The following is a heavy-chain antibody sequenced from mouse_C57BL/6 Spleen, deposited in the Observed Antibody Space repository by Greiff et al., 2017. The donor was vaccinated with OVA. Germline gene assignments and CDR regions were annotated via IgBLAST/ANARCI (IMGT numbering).Heavy chain of an antibody. CDR3: ARPGSSPHYYAMDY. D-gene: IGHD1-1*01. CDR2: IYPGDGDT. J-gene: IGHJ4*01. V-gene: IGHV1-80*01. Sequence: LVESGASVKISCKASGYAFSSYWMNWVKQRPGKGLEWIGQIYPGDGDTNYNGKFKGKATLTADKSSSTAYMQLSSLTSEDSAVYFCARPGSSPHYYAMDYWGQGTSVTVSS. CDR1: GYAFSSYW.